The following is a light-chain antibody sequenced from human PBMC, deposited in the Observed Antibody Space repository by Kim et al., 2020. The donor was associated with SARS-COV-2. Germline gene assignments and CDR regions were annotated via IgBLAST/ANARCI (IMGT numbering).Light chain of an antibody. CDR1: NIGSKN. CDR2: RDG. J-gene: IGLJ2*01. V-gene: IGLV3-9*01. Sequence: SVALGQTARITCGGNNIGSKNVPWYQQKPGQAPVLVIYRDGDRPSGIPERFSGSNSGNTATLTISRAKAGDEADYYCQVWDSSPVIFGGGTQLTVL. CDR3: QVWDSSPVI.